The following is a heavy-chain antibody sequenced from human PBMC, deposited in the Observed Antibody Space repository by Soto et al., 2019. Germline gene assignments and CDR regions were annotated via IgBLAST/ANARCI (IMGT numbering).Heavy chain of an antibody. D-gene: IGHD1-26*01. J-gene: IGHJ4*02. CDR3: ARTTKDFDY. Sequence: SETLSLTCTVSGGSVSSGSYYWSWIRQPPGKGLEWIGYIYYSGSTNYNPSLKSRVTISVDTSKNQFSLKLSSVTAADTAVYYCARTTKDFDYWGQGTLVTVSS. CDR2: IYYSGST. CDR1: GGSVSSGSYY. V-gene: IGHV4-61*01.